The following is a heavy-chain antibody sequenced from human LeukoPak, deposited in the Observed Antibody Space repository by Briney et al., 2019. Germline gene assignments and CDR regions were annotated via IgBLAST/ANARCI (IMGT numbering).Heavy chain of an antibody. J-gene: IGHJ6*02. CDR3: ATSRIGAYYYGSGSSPLSPYYYYGMDV. Sequence: PSETLSLTCTVSGGSIRSSYYYWSWIRQPPGKGLEWIGEINHSGSTNYNPSLKSRVTISVDTSKNQFSLKLSSVTAADTAVYYCATSRIGAYYYGSGSSPLSPYYYYGMDVWGQGTTVTVSS. V-gene: IGHV4-39*07. CDR1: GGSIRSSYYY. D-gene: IGHD3-10*01. CDR2: INHSGST.